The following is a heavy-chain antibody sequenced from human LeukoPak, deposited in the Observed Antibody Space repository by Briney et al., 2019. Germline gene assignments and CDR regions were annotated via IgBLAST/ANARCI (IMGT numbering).Heavy chain of an antibody. CDR3: AKEYNSGWHDAFDI. D-gene: IGHD5-12*01. J-gene: IGHJ3*02. CDR1: TFTFSNFG. Sequence: GGSLGLSCVASTFTFSNFGIHWVRQAPGKGLEWVAFIRYDGSNKYYADSVRGRFSISRDSSKNTLYLQMNSLRAEDTAVYYCAKEYNSGWHDAFDIWGQGTMVTVSS. CDR2: IRYDGSNK. V-gene: IGHV3-30*02.